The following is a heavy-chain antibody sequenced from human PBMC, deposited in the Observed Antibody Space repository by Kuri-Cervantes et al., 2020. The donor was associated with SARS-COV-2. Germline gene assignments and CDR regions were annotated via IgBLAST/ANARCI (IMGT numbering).Heavy chain of an antibody. Sequence: LSCPISGGRVSSASAAWNWIRQSQSRGLEWLGRTYHRSKWYNEYAVSVKSRITINPDTSKNQFSLQLNFVTPEDTAVYYCARAPDGYCSGGSCYSGYFQHWGQGTMVTVSS. J-gene: IGHJ1*01. D-gene: IGHD2-15*01. CDR3: ARAPDGYCSGGSCYSGYFQH. CDR2: TYHRSKWYN. CDR1: GGRVSSASAA. V-gene: IGHV6-1*01.